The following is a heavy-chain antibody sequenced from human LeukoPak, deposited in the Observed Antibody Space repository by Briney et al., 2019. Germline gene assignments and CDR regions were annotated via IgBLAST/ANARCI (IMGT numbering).Heavy chain of an antibody. Sequence: GASVEVSCKASGYTFPSYFMHWVRQAPGQGLEWMGIINPTGGSTTYAQKFQGRVTMTGDTPTSTVYVELSSLRSDDTAVYYCARTAARRFDYWGQGTLVTVSS. CDR2: INPTGGST. CDR1: GYTFPSYF. J-gene: IGHJ4*02. V-gene: IGHV1-46*01. D-gene: IGHD6-6*01. CDR3: ARTAARRFDY.